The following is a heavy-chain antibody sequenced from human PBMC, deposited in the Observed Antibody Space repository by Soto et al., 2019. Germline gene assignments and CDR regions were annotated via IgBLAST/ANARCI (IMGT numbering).Heavy chain of an antibody. D-gene: IGHD1-26*01. Sequence: QVQLQESGPGLVKPSGTLSLTCGVFGGSISNSNWWTWVRQPPGKGLEWIGEIYHSGSTNYNSSLMSRVTISLDKVTNQFSLKLTSVTAADTAVYYCAHRPIVGAAIWGQGTLVTVSS. CDR1: GGSISNSNW. J-gene: IGHJ4*02. V-gene: IGHV4-4*02. CDR2: IYHSGST. CDR3: AHRPIVGAAI.